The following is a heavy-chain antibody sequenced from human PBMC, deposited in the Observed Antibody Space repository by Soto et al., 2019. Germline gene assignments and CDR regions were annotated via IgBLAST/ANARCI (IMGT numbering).Heavy chain of an antibody. Sequence: GGSLRLSCALAGFAFSRFGMDWVRQAQGQGLGWVAVISYDGINKYAAYSVKGRFTISRDNCKNTLYLQMNSMRAEETAVYYCAKDGAGAARPSAFDIWGQGTMVTVSS. D-gene: IGHD6-6*01. CDR1: GFAFSRFG. J-gene: IGHJ3*02. V-gene: IGHV3-30*18. CDR2: ISYDGINK. CDR3: AKDGAGAARPSAFDI.